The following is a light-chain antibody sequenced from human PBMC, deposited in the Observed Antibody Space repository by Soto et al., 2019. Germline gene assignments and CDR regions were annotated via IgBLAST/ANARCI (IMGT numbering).Light chain of an antibody. CDR3: QQYYSFPLG. J-gene: IGKJ1*01. CDR1: QSVSSN. Sequence: EIVMTQSPATLSVSPGESATLSCRASQSVSSNLAWYQQKPGQAPRLLIYGASTRATGIPARFSGSGSGTEFTLTISSLQSEDFAVYYCQQYYSFPLGFGQGTKVEIK. CDR2: GAS. V-gene: IGKV3-15*01.